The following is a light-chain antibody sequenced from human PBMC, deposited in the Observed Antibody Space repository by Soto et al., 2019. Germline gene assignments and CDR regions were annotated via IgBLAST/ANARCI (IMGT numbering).Light chain of an antibody. CDR2: EVT. J-gene: IGLJ1*01. V-gene: IGLV2-14*01. CDR3: SSYATSSSYA. Sequence: QSVLTQPASVSGSPGQSITISCTGTSSDVGGYNHVSWYQQHPGKAPKLIIFEVTNRPSGVSDRFSASKSGSTASLTISGLQTEDEAVYYCSSYATSSSYAFGTGTQLTVL. CDR1: SSDVGGYNH.